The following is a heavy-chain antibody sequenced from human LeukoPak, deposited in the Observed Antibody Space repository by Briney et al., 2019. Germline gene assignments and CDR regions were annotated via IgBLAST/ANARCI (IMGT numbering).Heavy chain of an antibody. D-gene: IGHD3-9*01. Sequence: ASVKVSCKASGYTFTSYYMHWVRQAPGQGLEWMGIINPSGGSTSYAQKFQGRVTMARDMSTSTVYMELSSLRSEDTAVYYCARGHYDILTGYSNWFDPWGQGTLVTVSS. J-gene: IGHJ5*02. V-gene: IGHV1-46*01. CDR3: ARGHYDILTGYSNWFDP. CDR1: GYTFTSYY. CDR2: INPSGGST.